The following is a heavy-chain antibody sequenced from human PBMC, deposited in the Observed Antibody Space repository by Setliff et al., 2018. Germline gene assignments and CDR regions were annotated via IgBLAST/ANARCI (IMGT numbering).Heavy chain of an antibody. Sequence: PGGSLRLSCAGSGFTFNTYWMHWVRQDPGKGLVWVSRVNDDGSSAMYADSVKGRFTMSRDNAKNTLYLQMNSLRAEDTAVYYCARAYYGTVNGYSSYYGLDVWGQGTTVTVSS. CDR3: ARAYYGTVNGYSSYYGLDV. D-gene: IGHD3-9*01. CDR1: GFTFNTYW. CDR2: VNDDGSSA. V-gene: IGHV3-74*03. J-gene: IGHJ6*02.